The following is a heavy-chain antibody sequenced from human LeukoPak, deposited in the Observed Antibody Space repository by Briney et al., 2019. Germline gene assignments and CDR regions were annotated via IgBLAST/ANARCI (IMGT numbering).Heavy chain of an antibody. CDR1: GYTFTSYY. V-gene: IGHV1-46*01. CDR2: INPSGGST. Sequence: GASVKVSCKASGYTFTSYYMHWVRQAPGQGLEWMGIINPSGGSTSYAQKFQGRVTMTRDMSTSTVYMELSSLRSEDTAVYYCARAKAYYYDSSGYYLDYWGQGTLVTVSS. CDR3: ARAKAYYYDSSGYYLDY. J-gene: IGHJ4*02. D-gene: IGHD3-22*01.